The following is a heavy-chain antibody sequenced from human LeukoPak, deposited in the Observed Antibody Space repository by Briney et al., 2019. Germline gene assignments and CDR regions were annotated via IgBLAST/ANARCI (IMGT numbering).Heavy chain of an antibody. CDR2: ISNVGSNK. J-gene: IGHJ4*01. Sequence: SGGSLRLSCAASGFTFSSYGARWGRHAPGKGLGWVAVISNVGSNKSNTDSVKGRFTISRDNSKNTLYLQMSSLRGEDTAVYYCAKGSSSMQQRSYFDYWGQGTLVTVSS. V-gene: IGHV3-30*18. D-gene: IGHD6-13*01. CDR3: AKGSSSMQQRSYFDY. CDR1: GFTFSSYG.